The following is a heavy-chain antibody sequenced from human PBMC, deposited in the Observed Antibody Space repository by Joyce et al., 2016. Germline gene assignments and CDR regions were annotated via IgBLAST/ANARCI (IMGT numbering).Heavy chain of an antibody. CDR1: GFTFSSYA. J-gene: IGHJ4*02. Sequence: QVQLVESGGGVVQPGRSLRLSCAASGFTFSSYAMTWVRQAQDKGLEWVAIRSYDGSNKYYEDSVKGRFTISRDNSKNTLYLQMNSLRAEDTAVYYCARDPFGYCSGGSCYDLGFDYWGQGTLVTVSS. CDR3: ARDPFGYCSGGSCYDLGFDY. CDR2: RSYDGSNK. D-gene: IGHD2-15*01. V-gene: IGHV3-30*04.